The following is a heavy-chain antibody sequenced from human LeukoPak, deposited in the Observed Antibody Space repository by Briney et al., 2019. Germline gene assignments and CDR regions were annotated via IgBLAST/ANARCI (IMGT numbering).Heavy chain of an antibody. D-gene: IGHD3-22*01. CDR3: ASYKTYYDSSGNPFDY. Sequence: SETLSLTCAVYGGSFSGYYWNWIRQPPGKGLEWIGEINHSGSTNYNPSLKSRVTISVDTSKNQFSLKLSSVTAADTAVYYCASYKTYYDSSGNPFDYWGQGTLVTVSS. CDR1: GGSFSGYY. V-gene: IGHV4-34*01. J-gene: IGHJ4*02. CDR2: INHSGST.